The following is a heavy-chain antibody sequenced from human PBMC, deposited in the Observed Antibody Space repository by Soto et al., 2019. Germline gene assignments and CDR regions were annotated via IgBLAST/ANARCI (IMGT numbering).Heavy chain of an antibody. CDR3: ARGLTGGAAADPNYWFDP. Sequence: PSETLSLTCAVYGGSFSGYYWSWIRQPPGKGLEWIGEINHSGSTNYNPSLKSRVTISVDTSKNQFSLKLSSVTAADTAVYYCARGLTGGAAADPNYWFDPWRELTHVTAS. J-gene: IGHJ5*02. CDR2: INHSGST. V-gene: IGHV4-34*01. CDR1: GGSFSGYY. D-gene: IGHD6-13*01.